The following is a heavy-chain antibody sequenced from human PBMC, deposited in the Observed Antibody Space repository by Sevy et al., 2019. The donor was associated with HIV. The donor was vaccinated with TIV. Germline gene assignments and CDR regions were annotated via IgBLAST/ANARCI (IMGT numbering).Heavy chain of an antibody. CDR1: GGSISGYY. V-gene: IGHV4-4*07. CDR2: MYITGST. CDR3: AKGPNWFDP. J-gene: IGHJ5*02. Sequence: SETLSLTCTVSGGSISGYYWSWIRQPAGKGLEWIGRMYITGSTNYNPSLKSRVTMSADTSKNQFSLRLGSVTAADTGVYYCAKGPNWFDPWGQGTLVTVSS.